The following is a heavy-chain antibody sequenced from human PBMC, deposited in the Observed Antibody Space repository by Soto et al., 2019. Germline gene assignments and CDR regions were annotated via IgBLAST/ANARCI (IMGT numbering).Heavy chain of an antibody. CDR3: ASPDSSKIKDDFWSGYPRYYYYYGMDV. CDR1: GGSISSSSYY. V-gene: IGHV4-39*01. Sequence: PSETLSLTCTVSGGSISSSSYYWGWIRQPPGKGLEWIGSIYYSGSTYYNPSLKSRVTISVDTSKNQFSLKLSSVTAADTAVYYCASPDSSKIKDDFWSGYPRYYYYYGMDVWGQGTTVTVSS. D-gene: IGHD3-3*01. CDR2: IYYSGST. J-gene: IGHJ6*02.